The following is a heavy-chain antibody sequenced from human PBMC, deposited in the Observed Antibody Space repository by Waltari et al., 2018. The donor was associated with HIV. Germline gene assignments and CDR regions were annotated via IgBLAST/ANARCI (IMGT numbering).Heavy chain of an antibody. Sequence: QVQLVQSGAEVKKPGASVKVSCKVSGYTLTELSMHWVRQAPGKGLEWMGNFDPEEDETINAQKFQGRITMTEDTSSDTAYMELSSLTSGDTAVYYCATDCSGMVRAYSYYSLDVWGQGTTVTVSS. J-gene: IGHJ6*02. CDR1: GYTLTELS. V-gene: IGHV1-24*01. CDR2: FDPEEDET. D-gene: IGHD3-10*01. CDR3: ATDCSGMVRAYSYYSLDV.